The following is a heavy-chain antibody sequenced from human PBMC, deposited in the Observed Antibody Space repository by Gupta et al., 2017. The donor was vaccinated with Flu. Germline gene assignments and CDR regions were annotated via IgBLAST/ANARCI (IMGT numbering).Heavy chain of an antibody. J-gene: IGHJ4*02. CDR3: AKTYVATPGDY. CDR1: GFTFSNYW. V-gene: IGHV3-7*01. Sequence: EVQLVESGGGLVQPGGSLRLSCAASGFTFSNYWMSWVRQTPEKGLEGVANVKQDGSEKYYVDSVKGRFTISRDNAKSSLYLQMNSLRAEDTAVYYCAKTYVATPGDYWGQGTLVTVSS. CDR2: VKQDGSEK. D-gene: IGHD6-13*01.